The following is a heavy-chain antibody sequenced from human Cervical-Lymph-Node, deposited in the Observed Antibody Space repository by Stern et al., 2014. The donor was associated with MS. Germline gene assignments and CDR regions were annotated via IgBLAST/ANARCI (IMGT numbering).Heavy chain of an antibody. CDR3: AIDFVDTAMITRSDYLDS. CDR1: GYTLTNYP. D-gene: IGHD5-18*01. Sequence: QVQLVQSGSELKEPGASVKVSCKASGYTLTNYPMNWVRQAPGQGLEWMGWINNNNGNSTYAQGFTGRVVFSSDTSVSTASMPISSLKAEDTAVYYCAIDFVDTAMITRSDYLDSWGQGTLVTVSS. CDR2: INNNNGNS. J-gene: IGHJ4*02. V-gene: IGHV7-4-1*02.